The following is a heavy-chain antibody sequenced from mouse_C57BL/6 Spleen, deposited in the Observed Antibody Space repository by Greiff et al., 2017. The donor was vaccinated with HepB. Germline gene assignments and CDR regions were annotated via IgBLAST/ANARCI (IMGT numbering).Heavy chain of an antibody. CDR1: GYTFTSYW. J-gene: IGHJ2*01. V-gene: IGHV1-64*01. CDR3: ARFDYPYY. Sequence: QVHVKQSGAELVKPGASVKLSCKASGYTFTSYWMHWVKQRPGQGLEWIGMIHPNSGSTNYNEKFKSKATLTVDKSSSTAYMQLSSLTSEDSAVYYCARFDYPYYWGQGTTLTVSS. D-gene: IGHD2-4*01. CDR2: IHPNSGST.